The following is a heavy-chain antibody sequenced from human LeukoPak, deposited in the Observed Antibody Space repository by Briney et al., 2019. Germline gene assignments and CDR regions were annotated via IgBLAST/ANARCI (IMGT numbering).Heavy chain of an antibody. CDR2: MNPNSGNT. D-gene: IGHD3-10*01. CDR3: ARGSSGPYGTYDYYYYYMDV. CDR1: GYTFTSYD. J-gene: IGHJ6*03. Sequence: ASVKVSCKASGYTFTSYDINWVRQATGQGLEWMGWMNPNSGNTGYAQKFQGRVTITRNTSISTAYMELSSLRSEDPAVYYYARGSSGPYGTYDYYYYYMDVWGKGTTVTVSS. V-gene: IGHV1-8*03.